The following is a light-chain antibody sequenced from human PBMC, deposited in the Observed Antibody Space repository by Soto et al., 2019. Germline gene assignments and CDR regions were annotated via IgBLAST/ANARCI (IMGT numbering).Light chain of an antibody. CDR1: SSDVGGGYNH. CDR3: SSYTSTNTPVV. Sequence: QSALTQPASVSGSPGQSITISCTGTSSDVGGGYNHVSWYQQHPGKAPKLMISEVNNRPSGVSNRFSASKSGNTASLTISGLHAADEEDYYCSSYTSTNTPVVFGGGTKVTVL. J-gene: IGLJ2*01. V-gene: IGLV2-14*01. CDR2: EVN.